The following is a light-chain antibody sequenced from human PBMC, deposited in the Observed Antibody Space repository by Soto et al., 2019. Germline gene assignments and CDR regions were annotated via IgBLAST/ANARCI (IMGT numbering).Light chain of an antibody. V-gene: IGKV1-5*01. CDR1: QSISSW. CDR3: QQYNSYGT. CDR2: DAS. J-gene: IGKJ1*01. Sequence: DIRMTQSPSTLYASVGDRVTITCRASQSISSWLAWYQQKPGKAPKLLIYDASSLESGVPSRFSGSGSGTEFTLTISSLRPDDFATYYCQQYNSYGTFGQGTKVDNK.